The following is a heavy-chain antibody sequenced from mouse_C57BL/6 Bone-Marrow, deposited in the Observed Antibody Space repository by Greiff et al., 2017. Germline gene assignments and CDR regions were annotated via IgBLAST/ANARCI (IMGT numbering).Heavy chain of an antibody. J-gene: IGHJ3*01. CDR3: AREQMNYVGFAY. V-gene: IGHV1-69*01. CDR1: GYTFTSYW. D-gene: IGHD1-1*01. Sequence: QVQLQQPGAELVMPGASVKLSCKASGYTFTSYWMHWVKQRPGQGLEWIGEIDPSDSYTNYNQKFKGKSTLTVDKSSSTAYMQLSSLTSEDSAVYYCAREQMNYVGFAYGGQGTLVTVSA. CDR2: IDPSDSYT.